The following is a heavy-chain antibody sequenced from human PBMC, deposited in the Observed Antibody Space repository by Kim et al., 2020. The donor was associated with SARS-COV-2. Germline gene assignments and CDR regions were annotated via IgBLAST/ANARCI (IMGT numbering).Heavy chain of an antibody. J-gene: IGHJ6*02. D-gene: IGHD3-22*01. CDR2: INPSGGST. V-gene: IGHV1-46*01. CDR3: ARDYYDSSGYYVLLLGMDV. Sequence: ASVKVSCKASGYTFTSYYMHWVRQAPGQGLEWMGIINPSGGSTSYAQKFQGRVTMTRDTSTSTVYMELSSLRSEDTAVYYCARDYYDSSGYYVLLLGMDVWGQGTTVTVSS. CDR1: GYTFTSYY.